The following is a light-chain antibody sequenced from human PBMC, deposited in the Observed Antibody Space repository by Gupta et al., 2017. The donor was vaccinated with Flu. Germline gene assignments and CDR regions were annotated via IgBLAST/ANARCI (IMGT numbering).Light chain of an antibody. CDR2: FGS. CDR3: NQGLPTWT. Sequence: DIVMTQSPLSLPVTPGEPASISCRSSQSLLHSNGYNYLDWYLQKPGQSPPLLVYFGSNPAFGGPDQFKWSWIGKGFTIENRRGEGEEVGVYYRNQGLPTWTFGQGTKVEIK. CDR1: QSLLHSNGYNY. V-gene: IGKV2-28*01. J-gene: IGKJ1*01.